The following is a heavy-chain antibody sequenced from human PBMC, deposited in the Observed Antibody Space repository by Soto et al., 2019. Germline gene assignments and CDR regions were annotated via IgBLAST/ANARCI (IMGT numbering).Heavy chain of an antibody. CDR3: AKALIYGVVTAMFYYGMDV. CDR2: IRSKSAGGTT. CDR1: GFTFTNAW. V-gene: IGHV3-15*07. D-gene: IGHD3-3*01. J-gene: IGHJ6*02. Sequence: GGSLRLSCASSGFTFTNAWVNWVRPAPGKGLEWVGRIRSKSAGGTTDYAAPVKGRFTISRDNSKNALYLQMNSLRVEDTAVYYCAKALIYGVVTAMFYYGMDVWGQGTTVTVSS.